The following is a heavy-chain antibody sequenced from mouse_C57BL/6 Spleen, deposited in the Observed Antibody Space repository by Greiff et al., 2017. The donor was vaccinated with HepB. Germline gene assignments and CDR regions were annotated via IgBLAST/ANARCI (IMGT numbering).Heavy chain of an antibody. Sequence: LVESGAELVRPGASVTLSCKASGYTFTDYEMHWVKQTPVHGLEWIGAIDPETGGTAYNQKFKGKAILTADKSSSTAYMELRSLTSEDSAVYYCTRPLDGYYVLFDYWGQGTTLTVSS. J-gene: IGHJ2*01. CDR1: GYTFTDYE. CDR3: TRPLDGYYVLFDY. CDR2: IDPETGGT. V-gene: IGHV1-15*01. D-gene: IGHD2-3*01.